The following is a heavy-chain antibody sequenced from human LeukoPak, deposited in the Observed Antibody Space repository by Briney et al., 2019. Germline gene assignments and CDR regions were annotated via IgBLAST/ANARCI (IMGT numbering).Heavy chain of an antibody. J-gene: IGHJ4*02. D-gene: IGHD3-3*01. CDR3: AKSALRFLEWLDPYYFDY. CDR1: GFTFSSYA. CDR2: ISGSGGST. Sequence: GGSLRLSCAASGFTFSSYAMSWVRQAPGKGLEWVSAISGSGGSTYYADSVKGRFTISRDNSKNTLYLQMNSLRAEDTAVYYCAKSALRFLEWLDPYYFDYWGQGTLVTVYS. V-gene: IGHV3-23*01.